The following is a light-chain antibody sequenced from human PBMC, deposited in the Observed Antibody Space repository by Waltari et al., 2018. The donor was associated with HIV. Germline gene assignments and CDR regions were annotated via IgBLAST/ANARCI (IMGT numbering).Light chain of an antibody. CDR3: QSYDITLSASVV. V-gene: IGLV2-11*01. CDR1: SSDVGTYNF. CDR2: DVS. J-gene: IGLJ2*01. Sequence: QSALTQPRSVSGSPGQSVTISCTGTSSDVGTYNFVSWYQQHPGKAPKLMIYDVSKRPSGVPDRFSGSKSGSTASLTISGLQAEDEADFYCQSYDITLSASVVFGGGTKLTVL.